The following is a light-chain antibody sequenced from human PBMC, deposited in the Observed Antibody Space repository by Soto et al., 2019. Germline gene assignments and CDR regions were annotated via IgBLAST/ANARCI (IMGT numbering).Light chain of an antibody. Sequence: EVVMTQSPLSLPVTLGQPASISCRSSQSLVHSDGNTYLNWFHQRPGQSPRRLIYKVSNRDSGVPDRFSGSGSGTDFTLKISRVEAEDVGVLYCMQGTHLPPRFGQGTKVEIK. V-gene: IGKV2-30*02. CDR2: KVS. J-gene: IGKJ1*01. CDR1: QSLVHSDGNTY. CDR3: MQGTHLPPR.